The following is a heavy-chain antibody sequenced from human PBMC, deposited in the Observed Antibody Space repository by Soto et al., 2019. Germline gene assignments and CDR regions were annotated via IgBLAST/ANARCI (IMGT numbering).Heavy chain of an antibody. CDR2: ISGSGGST. CDR3: AKAPGEYDILTGYFDY. CDR1: GFTFSSYV. V-gene: IGHV3-23*01. D-gene: IGHD3-9*01. J-gene: IGHJ4*02. Sequence: EVQLLESGGGLVQPGGSLRLSCAASGFTFSSYVMSWVRQAPGKGLEWVSAISGSGGSTYYADSVKGRFTISRDNSKNTLYLQMNSLRAEDTAVYYCAKAPGEYDILTGYFDYWGQGTLVTVSS.